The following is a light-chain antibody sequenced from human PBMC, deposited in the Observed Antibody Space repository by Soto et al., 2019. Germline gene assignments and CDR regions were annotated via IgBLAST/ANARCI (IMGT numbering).Light chain of an antibody. CDR1: QSVGSN. CDR3: QQYDNLPLT. J-gene: IGKJ3*01. CDR2: GAS. Sequence: ERVMTQSPATLSVSPGERATLSCRASQSVGSNLAWYQRKPGQAPRLLIFGASSRATGVPARFSGSGSGTEFTLTINSLQSEDFAVYFCQQYDNLPLTFGPGTKVDI. V-gene: IGKV3-15*01.